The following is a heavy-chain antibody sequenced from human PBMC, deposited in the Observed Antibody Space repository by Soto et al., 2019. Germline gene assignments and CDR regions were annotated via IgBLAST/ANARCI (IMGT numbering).Heavy chain of an antibody. CDR1: GGSISSYY. CDR3: ARRVGFGELPIWFDP. J-gene: IGHJ5*02. V-gene: IGHV4-59*08. Sequence: SETLSLTCTVSGGSISSYYWSWIRQPPGKGLEWIGYIYYSGSTNYNPSLKSRVTISVDTSKNQFSLKLSSVTAADTAVYYCARRVGFGELPIWFDPWGQGTLVTVSS. CDR2: IYYSGST. D-gene: IGHD3-10*01.